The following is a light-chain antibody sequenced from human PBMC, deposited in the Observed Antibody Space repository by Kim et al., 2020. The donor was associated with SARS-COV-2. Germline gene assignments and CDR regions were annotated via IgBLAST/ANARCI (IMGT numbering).Light chain of an antibody. V-gene: IGLV4-69*01. CDR2: LNSDGSH. CDR1: SGHSSYA. CDR3: QTWGTGIGV. J-gene: IGLJ3*02. Sequence: ASVKLTCTLSSGHSSYAIAWHQQQPEKGPRYLMKLNSDGSHSKGDGIPDRFSGSSSGAERYLTISSLQSEDEADYYCQTWGTGIGVFCGGTQLTVL.